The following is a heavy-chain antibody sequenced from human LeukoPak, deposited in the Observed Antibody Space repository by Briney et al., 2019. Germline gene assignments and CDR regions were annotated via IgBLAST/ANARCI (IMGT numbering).Heavy chain of an antibody. J-gene: IGHJ3*02. Sequence: SETLFLTCSVSGGSISSSSYYWGWIRQPPGKGLEWIASINYFGSTYYNPSLKSRVTMSVDTSNNQFSLNLRSVTAADTAVYYCARPVAGDAFDIWGQGTMVAVST. V-gene: IGHV4-39*01. CDR1: GGSISSSSYY. D-gene: IGHD6-19*01. CDR3: ARPVAGDAFDI. CDR2: INYFGST.